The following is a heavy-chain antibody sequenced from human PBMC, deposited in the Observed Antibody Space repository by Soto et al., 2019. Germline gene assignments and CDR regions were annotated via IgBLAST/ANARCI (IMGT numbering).Heavy chain of an antibody. J-gene: IGHJ5*02. CDR2: ISGSGGST. D-gene: IGHD6-13*01. CDR3: AKAHSSSWYAINWFDP. CDR1: GFTFSSYA. V-gene: IGHV3-23*01. Sequence: EVQLLESGGGLVQPGGSLRLSCAASGFTFSSYAMSWVRQAPGKGLEWVSAISGSGGSTYYADPVKGRFTISRDNSKNTLYLQMNSLRAEDTAVYYCAKAHSSSWYAINWFDPWGQGTLVTVSS.